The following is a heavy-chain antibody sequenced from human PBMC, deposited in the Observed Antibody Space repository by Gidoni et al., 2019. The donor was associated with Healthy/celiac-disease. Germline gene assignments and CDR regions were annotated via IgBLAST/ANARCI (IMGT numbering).Heavy chain of an antibody. CDR1: GFTFSNAW. J-gene: IGHJ6*02. Sequence: EVQLLAAGGCLVKPGGALRLSCASSGFTFSNAWLTWVRQAPGKGLEWVGRIKSKTDGGTTDYAAPVKGRFTISRDDSKNTMYLQMNSLKTEDTAVYYCTTGVVVPAAIPPRYYYYGMDVWGQGTTVTVSS. V-gene: IGHV3-15*01. D-gene: IGHD2-2*02. CDR2: IKSKTDGGTT. CDR3: TTGVVVPAAIPPRYYYYGMDV.